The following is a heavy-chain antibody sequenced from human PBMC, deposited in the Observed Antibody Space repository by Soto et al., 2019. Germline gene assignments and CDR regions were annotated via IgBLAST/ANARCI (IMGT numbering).Heavy chain of an antibody. CDR2: ISSGGTTI. V-gene: IGHV3-48*03. D-gene: IGHD3-3*01. Sequence: GGSLRLSCAASGFTFSSYEMNWVRQAPGKGLEWVSYISSGGTTIYYADSVKGRFTISRDNAKNSLDLQMNSLRADDTAIYYCARALDFGSGYLSDWGQGTLVTVSS. CDR3: ARALDFGSGYLSD. CDR1: GFTFSSYE. J-gene: IGHJ4*02.